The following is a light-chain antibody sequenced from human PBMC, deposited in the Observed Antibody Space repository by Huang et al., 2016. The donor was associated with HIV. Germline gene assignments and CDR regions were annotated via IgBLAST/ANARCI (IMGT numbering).Light chain of an antibody. V-gene: IGKV1-39*01. J-gene: IGKJ1*01. CDR1: QSIRGY. Sequence: DIQMTQSPSSLSASVGDRVTITCRASQSIRGYLNWYQHKPGKTPKVLIFAASSLQSGVPSRFSGSGSGTDFTLTITSLQPEDFATYYCQQSYNTPWTFGQGTKVEIK. CDR3: QQSYNTPWT. CDR2: AAS.